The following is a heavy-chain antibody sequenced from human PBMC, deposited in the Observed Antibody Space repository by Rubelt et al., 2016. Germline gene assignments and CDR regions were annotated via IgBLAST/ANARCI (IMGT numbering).Heavy chain of an antibody. J-gene: IGHJ5*02. CDR2: ISHDGNSN. CDR3: ARVMAA. CDR1: GFTFSNYP. Sequence: QVELVESGGGVVQPGRSLRLSCAASGFTFSNYPMHWVRQAPAKGLEWVGVISHDGNSNDYADSVKGRVNISRDKSRTTLYLQMNNLRGEDTAVFYCARVMAAWGQGTLVTVSS. V-gene: IGHV3-30*04. D-gene: IGHD3-10*01.